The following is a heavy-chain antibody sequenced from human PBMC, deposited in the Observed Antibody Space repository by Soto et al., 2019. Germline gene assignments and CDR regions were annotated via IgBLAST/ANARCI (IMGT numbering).Heavy chain of an antibody. Sequence: QVQLVQSGAEVKKPGSSVKVSCKASGGTFNIYNINWVRQAPGQGLEWMGGILPIFGTTNYAQRFQGRLTIIADDSTSTAYMELSSLRSEDTAVYYCARDDTGASYYYSYGMDVWGQGTTVTVTS. CDR1: GGTFNIYN. CDR3: ARDDTGASYYYSYGMDV. V-gene: IGHV1-69*01. CDR2: ILPIFGTT. J-gene: IGHJ6*02. D-gene: IGHD7-27*01.